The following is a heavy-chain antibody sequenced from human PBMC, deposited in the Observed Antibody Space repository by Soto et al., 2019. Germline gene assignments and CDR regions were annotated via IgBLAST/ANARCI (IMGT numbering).Heavy chain of an antibody. CDR3: ARGGVTGTSGSYWFDP. CDR2: INHSGST. J-gene: IGHJ5*02. CDR1: GGSFRDYY. Sequence: LSLTCAVYGGSFRDYYWRWIRQPPGNGLEWIGEINHSGSTNYNPSVKSRVAISVDTSKNQLTLQLSSVTAADTAVYYCARGGVTGTSGSYWFDPWGQGTLVTVSS. D-gene: IGHD1-7*01. V-gene: IGHV4-34*01.